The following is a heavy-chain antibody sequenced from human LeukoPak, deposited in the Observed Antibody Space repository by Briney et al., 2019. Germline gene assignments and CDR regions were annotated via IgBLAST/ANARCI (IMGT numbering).Heavy chain of an antibody. V-gene: IGHV3-30-3*02. CDR3: ANESKYCSGGSCYPREGY. J-gene: IGHJ4*02. D-gene: IGHD2-15*01. CDR2: ISYDGSNK. CDR1: GFTFSSYA. Sequence: GGSLRLSCSASGFTFSSYAMHWVRQAPGKGLEWVAVISYDGSNKYYADSVKGRFTTSRDNAKNSLYLQMNSLRAEDTAVYYCANESKYCSGGSCYPREGYWGQGTLVTVSS.